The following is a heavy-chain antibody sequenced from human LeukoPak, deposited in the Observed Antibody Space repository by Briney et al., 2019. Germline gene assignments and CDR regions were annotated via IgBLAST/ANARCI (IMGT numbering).Heavy chain of an antibody. CDR3: ARTRRYCGSTSCYNSYYYYGMDV. CDR1: GGSFSGYY. J-gene: IGHJ6*02. D-gene: IGHD2-2*02. CDR2: INHSGST. Sequence: SETLSLTCAVYGGSFSGYYWSWIRQPPGKGLEWIGEINHSGSTNYNPSLKSRVTISVDTSKNQFSLKLSSVTAADTAVYYCARTRRYCGSTSCYNSYYYYGMDVWGQGTTVTVSS. V-gene: IGHV4-34*01.